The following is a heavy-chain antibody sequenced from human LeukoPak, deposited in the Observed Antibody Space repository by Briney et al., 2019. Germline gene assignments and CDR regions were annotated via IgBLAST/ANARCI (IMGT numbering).Heavy chain of an antibody. CDR2: INRGGST. Sequence: SETLSLTCAVYGGSFNDYYWRWIRQPPRKGLEWIGEINRGGSTNYSPSLKSRVTISVDTSKSQFSLKLTSVTAANTAVYYCARKGIIDGFDVWGQGTLVIVSS. J-gene: IGHJ3*01. D-gene: IGHD3-10*01. CDR3: ARKGIIDGFDV. CDR1: GGSFNDYY. V-gene: IGHV4-34*01.